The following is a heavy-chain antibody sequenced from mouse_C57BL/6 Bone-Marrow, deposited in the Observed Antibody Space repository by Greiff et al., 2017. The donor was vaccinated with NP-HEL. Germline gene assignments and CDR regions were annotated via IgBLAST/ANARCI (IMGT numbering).Heavy chain of an antibody. Sequence: DVMLVESGGDLVKPGGSLKLSCAASGFTFSSYGMSWVRQTPDKRLEWVATISSGGSYTYYPDSVKGRFTISRDNAKNTLYLQMSSLKSEDTAMYYCATGYYGSSYGYFDYWGQGTTLTVSS. CDR3: ATGYYGSSYGYFDY. CDR1: GFTFSSYG. J-gene: IGHJ2*01. CDR2: ISSGGSYT. V-gene: IGHV5-6*02. D-gene: IGHD1-1*01.